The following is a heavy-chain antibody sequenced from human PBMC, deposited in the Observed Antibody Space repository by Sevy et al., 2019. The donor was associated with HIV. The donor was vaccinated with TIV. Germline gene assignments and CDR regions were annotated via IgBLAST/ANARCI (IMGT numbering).Heavy chain of an antibody. D-gene: IGHD2-15*01. J-gene: IGHJ4*02. CDR2: ISYDGSNK. V-gene: IGHV3-30-3*01. CDR1: GFTFSSYA. CDR3: ARDVARYCSGGSCYSFGYFDY. Sequence: GGSLRLSCAASGFTFSSYAMHWVRQAPGKGLEWVAVISYDGSNKYYADSVKGRFTIARDNSKNKLYMQRNSRRAEDKAVYYCARDVARYCSGGSCYSFGYFDYWGQGTLVTVSS.